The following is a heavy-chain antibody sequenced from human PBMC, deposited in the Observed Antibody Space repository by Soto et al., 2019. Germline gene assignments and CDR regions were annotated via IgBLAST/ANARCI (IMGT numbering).Heavy chain of an antibody. Sequence: PGGSLRLSCAASGFTFSSYATSWVRQAPGKGLEWVSAISGSGGSTYYADSVKGRFTISRDNSKNTLYLQMNSLRAEDTAVYYCAKDGLGRGSGWYWLVPSDGMDVWGQGTTVTVSS. CDR1: GFTFSSYA. CDR2: ISGSGGST. CDR3: AKDGLGRGSGWYWLVPSDGMDV. J-gene: IGHJ6*02. D-gene: IGHD6-19*01. V-gene: IGHV3-23*01.